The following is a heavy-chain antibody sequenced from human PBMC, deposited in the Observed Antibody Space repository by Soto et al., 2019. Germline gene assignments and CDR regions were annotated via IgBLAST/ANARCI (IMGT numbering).Heavy chain of an antibody. Sequence: ASVKVSCKASGYTFTSYDINWVRQATGQGLEWMGWMNPNSGNAGYAQKFQGRVTMTRNTSISTAYMELSSLRSEDTAVYYCARRRIGGKHFDYWGQGTLVTVSS. D-gene: IGHD2-15*01. CDR2: MNPNSGNA. CDR3: ARRRIGGKHFDY. J-gene: IGHJ4*02. CDR1: GYTFTSYD. V-gene: IGHV1-8*01.